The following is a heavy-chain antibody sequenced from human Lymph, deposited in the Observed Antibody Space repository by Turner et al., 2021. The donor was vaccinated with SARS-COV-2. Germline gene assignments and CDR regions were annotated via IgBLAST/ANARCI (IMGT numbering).Heavy chain of an antibody. D-gene: IGHD6-13*01. CDR1: GGSISSGGYY. V-gene: IGHV4-31*03. Sequence: QVQLQESGSGLVKPSQTLYLTCTVSGGSISSGGYYWSWIRQHPGKGREWIGYIYYSGSTYYNPSLKRRVTISVDTSKNQFSLKLSSVTAADTAVYCCARVRSAAGFWCFDLWGRGTLVTVSS. J-gene: IGHJ2*01. CDR2: IYYSGST. CDR3: ARVRSAAGFWCFDL.